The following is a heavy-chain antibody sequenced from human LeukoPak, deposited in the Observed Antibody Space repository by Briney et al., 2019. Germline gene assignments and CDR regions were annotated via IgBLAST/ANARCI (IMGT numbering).Heavy chain of an antibody. CDR3: ARAVGATLVY. V-gene: IGHV4-61*02. D-gene: IGHD1-26*01. CDR1: GGSISSGSYY. CDR2: IYTSGST. Sequence: SQTLSLTCTVSGGSISSGSYYWSWIRQPAGKGLEWIGRIYTSGSTNYNPSLKSRVTISVDTSKNQFSLKLSSVTAADTAVYYCARAVGATLVYWGQGTLVTVSS. J-gene: IGHJ4*02.